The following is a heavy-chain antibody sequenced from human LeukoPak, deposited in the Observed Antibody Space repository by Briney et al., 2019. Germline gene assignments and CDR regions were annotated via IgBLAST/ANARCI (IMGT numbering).Heavy chain of an antibody. Sequence: PGGSLRLSCAASGFTFSSYAMHWVRQAPGTGLEWVGVISSDGSEKYYAESVKGRLTISRDNSKDTLYLQVNGLRAEDTAVYYCAKKNAVTGTTRAFDIWGQGTMVTVSS. V-gene: IGHV3-30*18. CDR3: AKKNAVTGTTRAFDI. CDR1: GFTFSSYA. J-gene: IGHJ3*02. D-gene: IGHD1-20*01. CDR2: ISSDGSEK.